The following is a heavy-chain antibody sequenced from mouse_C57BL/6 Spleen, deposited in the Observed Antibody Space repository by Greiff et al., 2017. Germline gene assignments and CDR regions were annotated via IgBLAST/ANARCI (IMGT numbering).Heavy chain of an antibody. D-gene: IGHD1-1*01. CDR2: IYPSDSET. CDR3: AISSYYCGSSYWYVDV. J-gene: IGHJ1*03. Sequence: QVQLQQPGAELVRPGSSVKLSCKASGYTFTSYWMDWVKQRPGQGLEWIGNIYPSDSETHYNQKFKDKATLTVDKSVSTAYMQLSLTSEDSAVYYCAISSYYCGSSYWYVDVWGTGTTVTVSS. V-gene: IGHV1-61*01. CDR1: GYTFTSYW.